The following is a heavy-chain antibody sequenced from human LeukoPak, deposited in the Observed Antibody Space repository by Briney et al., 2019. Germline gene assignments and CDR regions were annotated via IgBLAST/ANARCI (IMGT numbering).Heavy chain of an antibody. CDR1: KFTFSNYN. V-gene: IGHV3-48*01. D-gene: IGHD6-19*01. J-gene: IGHJ4*02. Sequence: QSGGSLRLSCAASKFTFSNYNMNWVRQAPGKGLEWISYISSTSRIIFYAESVKGRFTISRDSAETSLYLQMNSLRAEDTAVYYCVKDDNSGWFPPLDFWGQGTLVTVSS. CDR2: ISSTSRII. CDR3: VKDDNSGWFPPLDF.